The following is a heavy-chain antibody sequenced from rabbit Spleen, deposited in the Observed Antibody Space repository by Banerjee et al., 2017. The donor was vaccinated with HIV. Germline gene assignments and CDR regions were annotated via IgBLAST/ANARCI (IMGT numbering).Heavy chain of an antibody. CDR2: IDMGHSGFT. D-gene: IGHD1-1*01. Sequence: QEQLVESGGDLVKPGASLTLTCTAFGVSFSSSSYMGWVRQAPGKGLEWIACIDMGHSGFTYFATWAKGRFTCSKTTSTTVTLQMTRLTAADTATYFCARDLTGVIGWNFGWWGPGPWSPS. V-gene: IGHV1S45*01. CDR3: ARDLTGVIGWNFGW. CDR1: GVSFSSSSY. J-gene: IGHJ4*01.